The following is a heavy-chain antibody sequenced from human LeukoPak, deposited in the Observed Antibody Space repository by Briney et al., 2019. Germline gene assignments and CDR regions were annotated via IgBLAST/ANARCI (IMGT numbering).Heavy chain of an antibody. J-gene: IGHJ4*02. CDR3: ATEQVGYYFDH. CDR2: IIPIFGTA. Sequence: GASVKVSCKASGGTFSSYAIIWVRQAPGQGLEWMGGIIPIFGTANYAQKFQGRVTITTDESTSTAYMELSSLRSEDTAVYYCATEQVGYYFDHWGQGTLVTVSS. CDR1: GGTFSSYA. V-gene: IGHV1-69*05. D-gene: IGHD1/OR15-1a*01.